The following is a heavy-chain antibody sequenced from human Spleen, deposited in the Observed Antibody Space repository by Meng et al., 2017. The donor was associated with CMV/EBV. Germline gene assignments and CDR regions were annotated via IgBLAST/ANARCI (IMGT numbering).Heavy chain of an antibody. Sequence: SISSDGYYWSWIRQYPGKGLEWIGYMYYSGSTYYNPSLASRVTMSVDTSKNQFSLELISVTAADTAVYYCARVVGYCSGGSCSNWFDPWGQGTLVTVSS. D-gene: IGHD2-15*01. CDR3: ARVVGYCSGGSCSNWFDP. J-gene: IGHJ5*02. CDR2: MYYSGST. CDR1: SISSDGYY. V-gene: IGHV4-31*02.